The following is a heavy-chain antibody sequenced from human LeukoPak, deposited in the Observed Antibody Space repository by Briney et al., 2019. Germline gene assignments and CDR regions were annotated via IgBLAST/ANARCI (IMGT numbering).Heavy chain of an antibody. V-gene: IGHV3-11*01. CDR2: ISSSGSTI. D-gene: IGHD3-22*01. CDR1: GFTFSDYY. CDR3: ARSWVYYYDSSGCWAH. J-gene: IGHJ4*02. Sequence: GGSLRLSCAASGFTFSDYYMSWIRQAPGKGLEWVSYISSSGSTIYYAGSVKGRFTISRDNAKNSLYLQMNSLRAEDTAVYYCARSWVYYYDSSGCWAHWGQGTLVTVSS.